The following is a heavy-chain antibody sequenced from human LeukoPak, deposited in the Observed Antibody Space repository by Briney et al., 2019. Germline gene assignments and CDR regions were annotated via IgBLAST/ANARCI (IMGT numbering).Heavy chain of an antibody. D-gene: IGHD1-14*01. Sequence: GASVKVSCKSSGGTFSSYAISWVRQAPGQGLELMGRISPNFGTTNYAQKFQDSGTITTDESTSTAYMELSSLRAEDPAVYYCARVPELDAFDIWGQGTMVTVSS. J-gene: IGHJ3*02. CDR2: ISPNFGTT. V-gene: IGHV1-69*05. CDR1: GGTFSSYA. CDR3: ARVPELDAFDI.